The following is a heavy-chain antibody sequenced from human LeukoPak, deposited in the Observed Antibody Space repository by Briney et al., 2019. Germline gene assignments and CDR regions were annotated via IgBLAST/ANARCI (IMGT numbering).Heavy chain of an antibody. V-gene: IGHV4-34*01. CDR2: INHSGST. CDR1: GGSFSGYY. D-gene: IGHD6-25*01. Sequence: SETLSLTCAVYGGSFSGYYWSWSRQPPGKGLEWIGEINHSGSTNYNPSLKSRVTISVDTSKNQFSLKLSSVTAADTAVYYCARFSRGYGRWPEFDYWGQGTLVTVSS. CDR3: ARFSRGYGRWPEFDY. J-gene: IGHJ4*02.